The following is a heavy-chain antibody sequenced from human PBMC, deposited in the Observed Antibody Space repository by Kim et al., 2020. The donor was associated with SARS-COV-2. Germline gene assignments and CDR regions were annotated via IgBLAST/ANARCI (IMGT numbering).Heavy chain of an antibody. D-gene: IGHD3-10*01. CDR2: ISSSGTTI. Sequence: GGSLRLSCAASGFTFSTYNMNWVRQAPGKGLEWVSYISSSGTTIYYADSVKGRFTISRDNAKNSLYLQMNSLRDEDSAVYYCATTSSWVRGINFDYWGQGTLVTVSS. CDR3: ATTSSWVRGINFDY. J-gene: IGHJ4*02. V-gene: IGHV3-48*02. CDR1: GFTFSTYN.